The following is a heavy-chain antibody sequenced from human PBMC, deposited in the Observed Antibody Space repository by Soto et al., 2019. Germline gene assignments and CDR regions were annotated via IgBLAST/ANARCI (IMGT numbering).Heavy chain of an antibody. D-gene: IGHD5-18*01. CDR1: GGSISSSSYY. J-gene: IGHJ6*02. V-gene: IGHV4-39*01. CDR3: ACIFSGGYGYGFYYYGMDV. CDR2: IYYSGST. Sequence: QLQLQESGPGLVKPSETLSLTCTVSGGSISSSSYYWGWIRQPPGKGLEWIGSIYYSGSTYYNPSLKSRVTISVDTSKNQFSLKLSSVTAADTDVYYCACIFSGGYGYGFYYYGMDVWGQGTTVTVSS.